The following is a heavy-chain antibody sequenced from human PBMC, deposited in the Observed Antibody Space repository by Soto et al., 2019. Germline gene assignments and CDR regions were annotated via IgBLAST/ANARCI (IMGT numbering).Heavy chain of an antibody. CDR2: ISAYNGNT. Sequence: GASVKVSCKASGYTFTSYGISWVRQAPGQGLEWMGWISAYNGNTNYAQKLQGRVTMTTDTSTSTAYMELRSLRSDDTAVYYCARCDIAAGTTPSWWFEPWGQGTLVTVSS. CDR3: ARCDIAAGTTPSWWFEP. CDR1: GYTFTSYG. V-gene: IGHV1-18*04. J-gene: IGHJ5*02. D-gene: IGHD6-13*01.